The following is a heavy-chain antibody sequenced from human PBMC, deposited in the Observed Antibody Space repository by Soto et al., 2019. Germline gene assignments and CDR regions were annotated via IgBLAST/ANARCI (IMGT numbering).Heavy chain of an antibody. CDR1: GFTFSSST. CDR2: ISSSSSYI. D-gene: IGHD3-10*01. V-gene: IGHV3-21*06. CDR3: ARDIGEMSAV. Sequence: LRLSCTGSGFTFSSSTMTWVRQGPGKGLEWVSSISSSSSYIYFADSLKGRFTISRDNAKNSLYLQMNSLRAEDTAVYYCARDIGEMSAVWGQGTQVTVSS. J-gene: IGHJ4*02.